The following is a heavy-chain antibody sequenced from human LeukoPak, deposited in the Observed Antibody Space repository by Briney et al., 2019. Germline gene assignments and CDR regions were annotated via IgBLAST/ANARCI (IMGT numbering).Heavy chain of an antibody. CDR1: GYTFTSYD. J-gene: IGHJ4*02. D-gene: IGHD3-9*01. V-gene: IGHV1-8*01. CDR3: ARGAGYFDWLSIKGYYFDY. Sequence: ASVKVSCKASGYTFTSYDINWVRQATGQGLEWMGWMNPNSGNTGYAQKFQGRVTMTRNTSISTAYMELSSLRSEDTAVYYRARGAGYFDWLSIKGYYFDYWGQGTLVTVSS. CDR2: MNPNSGNT.